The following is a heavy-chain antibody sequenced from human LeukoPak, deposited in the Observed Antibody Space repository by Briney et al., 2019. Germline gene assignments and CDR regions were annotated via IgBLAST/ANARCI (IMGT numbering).Heavy chain of an antibody. Sequence: SQTLSLTCAVSGGSISSGGYSWSWIRQPPGKGLEWIGYIYHSGSTYYDPSPKSRVTISVDRSKNQFSLKLSSVTAADTAVYYCARAKEGYPDPWGQGTLVTVSS. J-gene: IGHJ5*02. CDR2: IYHSGST. D-gene: IGHD2-2*01. V-gene: IGHV4-30-2*01. CDR3: ARAKEGYPDP. CDR1: GGSISSGGYS.